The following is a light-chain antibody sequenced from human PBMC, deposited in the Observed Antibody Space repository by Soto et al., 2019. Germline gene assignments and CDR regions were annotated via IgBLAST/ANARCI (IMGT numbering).Light chain of an antibody. Sequence: EIVMTQSPATLSVSPWERATLSCRASQSIGSNFAWYQQKPGQAPRLLIYAASIRATDFPARFGGSGSGTEFTLTLSGLQSADFAVYYCQQRSNWHPIAFGQGTRLEIK. V-gene: IGKV3-15*01. CDR2: AAS. CDR3: QQRSNWHPIA. CDR1: QSIGSN. J-gene: IGKJ5*01.